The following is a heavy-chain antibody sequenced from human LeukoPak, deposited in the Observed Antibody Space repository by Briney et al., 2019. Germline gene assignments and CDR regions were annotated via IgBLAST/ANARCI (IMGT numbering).Heavy chain of an antibody. CDR3: AREVGEDSNSHYYYYYMDV. J-gene: IGHJ6*03. CDR1: GGSISSYY. CDR2: IYTSGST. Sequence: SETLSLTCTVSGGSISSYYWSWIRQPPGKGLEWIGYIYTSGSTNYNPSLKSRVTISVDTSKNQFSLKLSSVTAADTAVYYCAREVGEDSNSHYYYYYMDVWNKGTTVTVSS. V-gene: IGHV4-4*09. D-gene: IGHD6-6*01.